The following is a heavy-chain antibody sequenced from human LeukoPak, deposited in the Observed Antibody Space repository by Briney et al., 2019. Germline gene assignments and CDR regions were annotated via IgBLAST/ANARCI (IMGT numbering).Heavy chain of an antibody. Sequence: SETLSLTCNVTGGSISSGSYYWSWIRQPAGKGLEWIGRIYSSGSTNYNSSLNSRVTISLDTSKNQFSLKLSSVTASDTAVYYCVSNGAGGSYSYYFDNWGQGTLVTVSS. CDR1: GGSISSGSYY. CDR3: VSNGAGGSYSYYFDN. J-gene: IGHJ4*02. V-gene: IGHV4-61*02. CDR2: IYSSGST. D-gene: IGHD1-26*01.